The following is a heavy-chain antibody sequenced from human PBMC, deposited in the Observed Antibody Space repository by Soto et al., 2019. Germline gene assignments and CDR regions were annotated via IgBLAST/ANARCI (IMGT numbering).Heavy chain of an antibody. Sequence: GASVNVSCKASGYTFGTYFMHWMRQAPGQGLELMGWVNPSSGATKSAQKFQGRLTMTWXXXXXXAXMXLXSXRSDDTAVYYCAREKIEYSSQLSWFDPWG. CDR3: AREKIEYSSQLSWFDP. J-gene: IGHJ5*02. CDR1: GYTFGTYF. V-gene: IGHV1-2*02. CDR2: VNPSSGAT. D-gene: IGHD6-6*01.